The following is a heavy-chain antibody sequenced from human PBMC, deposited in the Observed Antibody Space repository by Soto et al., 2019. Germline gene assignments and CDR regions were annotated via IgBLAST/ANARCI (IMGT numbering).Heavy chain of an antibody. J-gene: IGHJ5*02. D-gene: IGHD3-22*01. V-gene: IGHV4-30-4*02. CDR3: ARRDRSGFYYWLDT. CDR1: GGSISSGDYY. CDR2: IYFSGTT. Sequence: SETLSLTCTVSGGSISSGDYYWSWIRQHPGKGLEWIGTIYFSGTTYYNPSLKSRVTISVDTSKNQFSLNLSSVTSADTAVYYCARRDRSGFYYWLDTWAKGTLVTVSS.